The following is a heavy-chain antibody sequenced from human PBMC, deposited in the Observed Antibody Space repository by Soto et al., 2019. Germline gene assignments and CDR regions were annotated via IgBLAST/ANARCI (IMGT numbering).Heavy chain of an antibody. V-gene: IGHV3-53*04. Sequence: EVQLVESGGGLVQPGGSLRLSCAASGFTVSSYYMNWVRQAPGKGLEWVSVIYSGGSTYYADSVKGRFTISRHNSKHTLYLQMNNLRAEDTAVYYCARDYTSGGGFDYWGQGTLVTVSS. D-gene: IGHD6-25*01. CDR3: ARDYTSGGGFDY. CDR1: GFTVSSYY. CDR2: IYSGGST. J-gene: IGHJ4*02.